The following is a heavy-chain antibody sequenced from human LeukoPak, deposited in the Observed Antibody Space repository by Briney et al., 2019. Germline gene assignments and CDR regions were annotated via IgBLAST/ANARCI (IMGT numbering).Heavy chain of an antibody. V-gene: IGHV1-69*13. CDR1: GGTFSSYA. CDR2: IIPIFGTA. D-gene: IGHD6-13*01. J-gene: IGHJ6*03. CDR3: ARSSPIAAAGMSYFYYCMDV. Sequence: SVKVSCKASGGTFSSYAISWVRQAPGQGLEWMGGIIPIFGTANYAQKFQGRVTITADESTSTAYMELSSLRSEDTAVYYCARSSPIAAAGMSYFYYCMDVWGKGTTVTVSS.